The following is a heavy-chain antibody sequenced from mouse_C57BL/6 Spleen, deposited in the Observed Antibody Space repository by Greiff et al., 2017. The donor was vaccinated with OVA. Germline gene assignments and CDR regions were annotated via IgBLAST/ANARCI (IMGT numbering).Heavy chain of an antibody. J-gene: IGHJ2*01. Sequence: EVQLQESGPELVKPGASVKMSCKASGYTFTNYNMHWVKQSHGKSLEWIGYINPNNGGTSYNQKFKGKATLTVNKSSSTAYMELRSLTSEDSAVYYCARFPLCNYGSSSVDYWGQGTTLTVSS. D-gene: IGHD1-1*01. CDR2: INPNNGGT. CDR3: ARFPLCNYGSSSVDY. V-gene: IGHV1-22*01. CDR1: GYTFTNYN.